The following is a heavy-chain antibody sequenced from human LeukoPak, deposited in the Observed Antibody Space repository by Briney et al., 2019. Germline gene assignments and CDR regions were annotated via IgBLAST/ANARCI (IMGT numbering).Heavy chain of an antibody. V-gene: IGHV5-51*01. J-gene: IGHJ4*02. CDR2: IYPGDSDT. CDR3: ARHGLYCSSTSCYLFDY. CDR1: RYSFTNYW. D-gene: IGHD2-2*01. Sequence: GESLKISCKGSRYSFTNYWIAWVRQMPGKGLEWVGIIYPGDSDTRYSPSFQGQVTISADKSISTAYLQWSSLKASDTAMYYCARHGLYCSSTSCYLFDYWGQGTLVTVSS.